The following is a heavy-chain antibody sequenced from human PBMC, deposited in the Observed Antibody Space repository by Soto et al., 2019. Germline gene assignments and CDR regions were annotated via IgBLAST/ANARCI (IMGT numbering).Heavy chain of an antibody. CDR1: GGTFSSYT. D-gene: IGHD3-3*01. J-gene: IGHJ5*02. CDR2: IIPTLDIA. Sequence: ASVKVSCKTSGGTFSSYTISWVRQAPRHGLEWMGRIIPTLDIANYAQNFQGRVTITADKSTSTAYMELSSLRYEDTAMYYCARDTYPTYDFWSGSGNWFDPWGQGTLVTVSS. CDR3: ARDTYPTYDFWSGSGNWFDP. V-gene: IGHV1-69*04.